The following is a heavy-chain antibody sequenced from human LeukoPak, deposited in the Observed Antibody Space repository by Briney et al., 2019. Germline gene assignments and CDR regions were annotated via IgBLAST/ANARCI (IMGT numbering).Heavy chain of an antibody. CDR3: AKGPGPGYSYGFDH. CDR2: ISGSGGST. J-gene: IGHJ4*02. V-gene: IGHV3-23*01. D-gene: IGHD5-18*01. CDR1: GITFSSYA. Sequence: GWSLRLSCAASGITFSSYAMSWLRQAPRTGLEWVSAISGSGGSTYYADSVKGRFTISRDNSKNTLYLQMNSLRAEDTAVYYCAKGPGPGYSYGFDHWGQGTLVTVSS.